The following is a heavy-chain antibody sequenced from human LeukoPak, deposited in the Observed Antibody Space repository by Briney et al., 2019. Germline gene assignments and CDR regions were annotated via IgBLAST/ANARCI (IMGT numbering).Heavy chain of an antibody. Sequence: SETLSLTCSGSGGAISSYYWSWSRQPPGKGLGWVGDIYYSGSTNHHPSLQSRVTISVDTSKNQFSLKLSSVTAADTAVYYCARVHVGATSLYYYYGMDVWGQGTTVTVSS. D-gene: IGHD1-26*01. CDR2: IYYSGST. CDR1: GGAISSYY. CDR3: ARVHVGATSLYYYYGMDV. J-gene: IGHJ6*02. V-gene: IGHV4-59*01.